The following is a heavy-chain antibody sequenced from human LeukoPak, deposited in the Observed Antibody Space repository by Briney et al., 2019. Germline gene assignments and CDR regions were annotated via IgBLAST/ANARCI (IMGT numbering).Heavy chain of an antibody. CDR3: AREIGSDFPLDY. CDR1: GFTFSSYA. D-gene: IGHD2-15*01. J-gene: IGHJ4*02. CDR2: ISYDGSNK. V-gene: IGHV3-30-3*01. Sequence: GGSLRLSCAASGFTFSSYAMYWVRQAPGKGLEWVAVISYDGSNKYYADSVKGRFTISRDNSKNTLYLQMNSLRAEDTAVYYCAREIGSDFPLDYWGQGTLVTVSS.